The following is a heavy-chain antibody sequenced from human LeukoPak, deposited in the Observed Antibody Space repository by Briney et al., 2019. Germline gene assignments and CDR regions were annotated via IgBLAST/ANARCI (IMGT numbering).Heavy chain of an antibody. Sequence: GGSLRLSCAASGFTFSSSWMHWVRQAPGKGLVWVSRITRDGSSTTDADSVKGRFTTSRDNAKNTLYLQMDRLRDDDTAVYYCARDPGYESWSPFWGGMDVWGNGTTVIVSS. CDR2: ITRDGSST. CDR3: ARDPGYESWSPFWGGMDV. D-gene: IGHD3-16*01. V-gene: IGHV3-74*01. J-gene: IGHJ6*04. CDR1: GFTFSSSW.